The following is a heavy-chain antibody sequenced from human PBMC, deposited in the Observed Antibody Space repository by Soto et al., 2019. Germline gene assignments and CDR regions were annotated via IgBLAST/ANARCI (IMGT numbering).Heavy chain of an antibody. CDR3: ARQERGHDALDL. V-gene: IGHV3-33*01. D-gene: IGHD1-1*01. CDR2: IWYDGSNI. CDR1: EFTFRIFG. Sequence: QVQLVESGGGVVQPGRSLRLSCAASEFTFRIFGMHWVRQAPGKGLEWVAVIWYDGSNIHYADSVEGRFTTSRDNSKSTLYLEMNSLRVEDTAVYYCARQERGHDALDLWGQGTLVTVSS. J-gene: IGHJ3*01.